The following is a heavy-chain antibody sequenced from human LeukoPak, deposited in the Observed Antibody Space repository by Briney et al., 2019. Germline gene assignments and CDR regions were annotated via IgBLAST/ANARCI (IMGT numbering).Heavy chain of an antibody. CDR3: ARASGYDSSGYYCDYFDY. CDR2: INHSGST. V-gene: IGHV4-34*01. CDR1: GGSFSGYY. J-gene: IGHJ4*02. D-gene: IGHD3-22*01. Sequence: SETLSLTCAVYGGSFSGYYWSWIRQPPGKGLEWIGEINHSGSTNCNPSLKSRVTISVDTSKNQFSLKLSSVTAADTAVYYCARASGYDSSGYYCDYFDYWGQGTLVTVSS.